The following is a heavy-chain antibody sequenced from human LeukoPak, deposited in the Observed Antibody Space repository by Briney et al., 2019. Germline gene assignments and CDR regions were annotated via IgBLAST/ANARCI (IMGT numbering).Heavy chain of an antibody. CDR1: GGSIRSYY. V-gene: IGHV4-59*08. Sequence: KPSETLSLTCPVSGGSIRSYYWGLIRQPPGKGLGWIWYIYYSGSTNYNPSLKSRVSISVDTSKNQFSLKVSSVTAADTAVYYCARHRFGGSGYFDYWGQGTLVTVSS. D-gene: IGHD3-16*01. CDR2: IYYSGST. CDR3: ARHRFGGSGYFDY. J-gene: IGHJ4*02.